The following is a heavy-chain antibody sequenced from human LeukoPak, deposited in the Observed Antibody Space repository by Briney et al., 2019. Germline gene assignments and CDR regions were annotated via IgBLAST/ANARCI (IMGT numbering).Heavy chain of an antibody. J-gene: IGHJ4*02. CDR2: ISSSSSTI. CDR1: GFTFSSYS. D-gene: IGHD2-2*01. V-gene: IGHV3-48*01. CDR3: ARERGVVVPAANEFDY. Sequence: PGGSLRLSCAASGFTFSSYSMNWVRQAQGKGLEWVSYISSSSSTIYYADSVKGRFTISRDNAKNSLYLQMNSLRAEDTAVYYCARERGVVVPAANEFDYWGQGTLVTVSS.